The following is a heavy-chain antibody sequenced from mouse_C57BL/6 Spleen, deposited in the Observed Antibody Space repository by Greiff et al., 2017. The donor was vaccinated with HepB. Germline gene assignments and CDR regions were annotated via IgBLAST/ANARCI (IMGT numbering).Heavy chain of an antibody. CDR3: ARQDTTGGTWFAY. CDR2: ISGGGGNT. CDR1: GFTFSSYT. D-gene: IGHD1-1*01. V-gene: IGHV5-9*01. Sequence: EVNLVESGGGLVKPGGSLKLSCAASGFTFSSYTMSWVRQTPEKRLEWVATISGGGGNTYYPDSVKGRFTISRDNAKNTLYLQMSSLRSEDTALYYCARQDTTGGTWFAYWGQGTLVTVSA. J-gene: IGHJ3*01.